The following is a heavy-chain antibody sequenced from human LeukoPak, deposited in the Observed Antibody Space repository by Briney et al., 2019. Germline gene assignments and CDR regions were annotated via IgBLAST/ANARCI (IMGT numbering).Heavy chain of an antibody. V-gene: IGHV3-23*01. CDR2: ISDNGGST. CDR1: GFTFNIYT. CDR3: LASGGY. Sequence: SGGSLRLSCAASGFTFNIYTMSWVRQAPGKGLEWVSIISDNGGSTYYADSVKGRFTISRDNAKNSLYLQMNSLRVEDTAVYYCLASGGYWGQGTPVTVPS. J-gene: IGHJ4*02. D-gene: IGHD6-25*01.